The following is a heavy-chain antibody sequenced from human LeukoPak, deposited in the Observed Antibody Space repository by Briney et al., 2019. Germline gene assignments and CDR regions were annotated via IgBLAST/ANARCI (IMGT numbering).Heavy chain of an antibody. J-gene: IGHJ3*02. Sequence: PGGSLRLSCAASGFTFNDHAMYWVRQPPGKGLEWVSGINWNSDKIVYADSVKGRFTISRDDAKNSLFLQMNSLRAEDTALYYCARASYYYDTTGLGAVDIWGQGTRVTVSS. CDR3: ARASYYYDTTGLGAVDI. V-gene: IGHV3-9*01. CDR2: INWNSDKI. CDR1: GFTFNDHA. D-gene: IGHD3-22*01.